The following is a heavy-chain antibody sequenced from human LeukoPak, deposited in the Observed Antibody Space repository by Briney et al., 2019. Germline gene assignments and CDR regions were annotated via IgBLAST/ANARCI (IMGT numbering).Heavy chain of an antibody. Sequence: GGSLRLSCAASGFTFGDYYMSWIRQAPGKGLEWVSYISSSRNTIYYADSVKGRFTISRDDAKNSLYLQMNSLRAEDTAVYYCARLEIAVGPPDYWGQGTLVTVSS. CDR2: ISSSRNTI. V-gene: IGHV3-11*01. D-gene: IGHD6-19*01. J-gene: IGHJ4*02. CDR3: ARLEIAVGPPDY. CDR1: GFTFGDYY.